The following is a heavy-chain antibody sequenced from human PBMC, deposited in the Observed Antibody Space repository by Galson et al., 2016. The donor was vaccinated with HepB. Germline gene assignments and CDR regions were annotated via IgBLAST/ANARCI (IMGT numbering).Heavy chain of an antibody. D-gene: IGHD6-13*01. CDR1: GFTFSSYS. Sequence: SLRLSCAASGFTFSSYSMSWVRQAPGRGLEWGSYISSSSSTIYYADSVKGRFTISRDNAKNSLFLQLNSLRAEDTAVYYCARPRLSSSWYKDYWGQGTLVTVSS. CDR3: ARPRLSSSWYKDY. CDR2: ISSSSSTI. J-gene: IGHJ4*02. V-gene: IGHV3-48*04.